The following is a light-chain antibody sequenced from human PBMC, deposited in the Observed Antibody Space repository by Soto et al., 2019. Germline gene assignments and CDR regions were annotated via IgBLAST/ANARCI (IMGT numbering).Light chain of an antibody. CDR2: KAS. Sequence: DIQMTQFPSTLSASVGDRVTITCRASQSLNNWLAWYQQKPGNAPKLLIYKASNLESGVPSRFSGSGSGTEFTLTISSLQPYDLETYYCQLYNSYSWTFGQGTKVEIK. CDR3: QLYNSYSWT. V-gene: IGKV1-5*03. J-gene: IGKJ1*01. CDR1: QSLNNW.